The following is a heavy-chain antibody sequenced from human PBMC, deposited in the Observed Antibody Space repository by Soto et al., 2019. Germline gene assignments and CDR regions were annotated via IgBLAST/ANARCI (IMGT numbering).Heavy chain of an antibody. V-gene: IGHV4-59*01. CDR2: IYYSGST. D-gene: IGHD3-3*01. CDR1: GGSISSYC. J-gene: IGHJ5*02. CDR3: ARGEYDFWSGPQENWFDP. Sequence: KTSETLSLTCTVSGGSISSYCWSWIRQPPGKGLEWIGYIYYSGSTNYNPSPKSRVTISVDTSKNQFSLKLSSVTAADTAVYYCARGEYDFWSGPQENWFDPWGQGTLVTVSS.